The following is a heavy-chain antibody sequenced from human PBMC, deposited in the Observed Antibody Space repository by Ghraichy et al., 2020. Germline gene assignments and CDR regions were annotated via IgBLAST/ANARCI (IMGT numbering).Heavy chain of an antibody. CDR1: GGSVSSGSYY. CDR2: IYYSGST. V-gene: IGHV4-61*01. J-gene: IGHJ3*02. CDR3: ARGYSRYCSSTSCWGRSGAFDI. D-gene: IGHD2-2*01. Sequence: SETLSLTCTVSGGSVSSGSYYWSWIRQPPGKGLEWIGYIYYSGSTNYNTSLKSRVTISVDTSKNQFSLKLSSVTAADTAVYYCARGYSRYCSSTSCWGRSGAFDIWGQGTMVTVSS.